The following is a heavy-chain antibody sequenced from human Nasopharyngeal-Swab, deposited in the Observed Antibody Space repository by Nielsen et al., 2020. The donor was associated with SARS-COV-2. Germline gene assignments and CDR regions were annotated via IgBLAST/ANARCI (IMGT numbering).Heavy chain of an antibody. Sequence: GGSLTLSCAASGLTFSDYYMSWIRQAPGKGLECVSYISSSCSTIYYADSVKGRFTISRDNAKNSLYLQMNSLRAEDTAVYYCARDLRSGYDGYYYYGMDVWGQGTTVTVSS. CDR2: ISSSCSTI. V-gene: IGHV3-11*04. CDR1: GLTFSDYY. J-gene: IGHJ6*02. D-gene: IGHD5-12*01. CDR3: ARDLRSGYDGYYYYGMDV.